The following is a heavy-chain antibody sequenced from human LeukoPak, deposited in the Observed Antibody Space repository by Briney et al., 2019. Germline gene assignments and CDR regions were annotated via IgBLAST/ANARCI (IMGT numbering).Heavy chain of an antibody. Sequence: PGRSLRLSCAASGFTFSSHGMHWVRQAPGKGLEWVAVISSDENNKYYADSVKGRFTISRDNSKNTLYLQMNSLRAEDTAVYYCARDITFGGVYYYYYYGMDVWGQGTTVTVSS. D-gene: IGHD3-16*01. V-gene: IGHV3-30*03. CDR1: GFTFSSHG. CDR2: ISSDENNK. CDR3: ARDITFGGVYYYYYYGMDV. J-gene: IGHJ6*02.